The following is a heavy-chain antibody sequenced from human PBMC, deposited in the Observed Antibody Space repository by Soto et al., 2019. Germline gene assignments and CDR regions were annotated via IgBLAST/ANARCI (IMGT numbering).Heavy chain of an antibody. J-gene: IGHJ3*02. CDR3: ARVSGETDAFDI. CDR1: GGSISSGDYY. CDR2: IYYSGST. Sequence: SETLSLTCTVSGGSISSGDYYWSWIRRPPGKGLEWIGYIYYSGSTYYNPSLKSRVTISVDTSKNQFSLKLSSVTAADTAVYYCARVSGETDAFDIWGQGTMVTVSS. V-gene: IGHV4-30-4*01. D-gene: IGHD3-16*01.